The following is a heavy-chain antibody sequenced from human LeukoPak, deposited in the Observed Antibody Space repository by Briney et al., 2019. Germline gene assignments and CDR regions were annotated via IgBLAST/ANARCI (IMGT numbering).Heavy chain of an antibody. V-gene: IGHV3-15*01. CDR2: IKSKTDGGTT. Sequence: PGGSLRLSCAASGFTFSNAWMSWVRQAPGKGLEWVGRIKSKTDGGTTDYAAPVKGRFTISRDDSKNTLYLQMNSLKTEDTAVYYCTTHFITMVRGVIIYWFDPWGQGTLVTVSS. J-gene: IGHJ5*02. D-gene: IGHD3-10*01. CDR3: TTHFITMVRGVIIYWFDP. CDR1: GFTFSNAW.